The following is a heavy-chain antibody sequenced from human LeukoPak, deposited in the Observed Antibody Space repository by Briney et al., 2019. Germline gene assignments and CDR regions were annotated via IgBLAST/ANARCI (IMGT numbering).Heavy chain of an antibody. V-gene: IGHV4-59*08. Sequence: SETLSLTCTVSGGPLSSYYWSWVRQPPGKGLEWIAYIYYSGSTNYNPSLKSRVTISLDTSKNQFSLKLSSVTAADTAVYYCAVGATHYYMDVWGKGTTVTVSS. J-gene: IGHJ6*03. D-gene: IGHD3-16*01. CDR2: IYYSGST. CDR3: AVGATHYYMDV. CDR1: GGPLSSYY.